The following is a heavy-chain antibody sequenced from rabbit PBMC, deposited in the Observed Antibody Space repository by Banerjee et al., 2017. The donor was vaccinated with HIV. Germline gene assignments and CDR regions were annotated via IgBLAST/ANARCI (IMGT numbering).Heavy chain of an antibody. CDR2: INTSSGNT. CDR1: GFSFNNKYV. CDR3: TRDFTGVIGWNFNL. Sequence: QEQLEESGGDLVKPEGSLTITCTASGFSFNNKYVMCWVRQAPGKGLEWIACINTSSGNTVYATWAKGRFTISRTSSTTVALQMTSLTAADTATYFCTRDFTGVIGWNFNLWGQGTLVTVS. V-gene: IGHV1S45*01. J-gene: IGHJ4*01. D-gene: IGHD7-1*01.